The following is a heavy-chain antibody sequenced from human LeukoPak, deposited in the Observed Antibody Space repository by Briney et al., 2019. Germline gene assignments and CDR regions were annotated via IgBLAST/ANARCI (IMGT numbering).Heavy chain of an antibody. CDR3: ARDRSISGVVTIDF. CDR2: IKPDGSET. J-gene: IGHJ4*02. V-gene: IGHV3-7*01. CDR1: GFTFSKSW. D-gene: IGHD3-3*01. Sequence: GGSLRLSCAASGFTFSKSWMTWVRQAPGKGLEWVANIKPDGSETYYVDSVMGRFTISRDNAKNSVYLQMNSLRAEDTAVYYCARDRSISGVVTIDFWGQGTLVTVSS.